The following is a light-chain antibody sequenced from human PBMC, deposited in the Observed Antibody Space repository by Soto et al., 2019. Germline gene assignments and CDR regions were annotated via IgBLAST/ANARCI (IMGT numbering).Light chain of an antibody. V-gene: IGKV3-15*01. Sequence: EVVMTQSPAVLSVSPGETATLSCRASQSISSKLAWYQQKPGQAPRLLNYGAVTRATGIPARFSGSGSTTDFTLTISSLHSEDCAVYYCQQYNNWLSWTFGQGTKVEIK. J-gene: IGKJ1*01. CDR3: QQYNNWLSWT. CDR2: GAV. CDR1: QSISSK.